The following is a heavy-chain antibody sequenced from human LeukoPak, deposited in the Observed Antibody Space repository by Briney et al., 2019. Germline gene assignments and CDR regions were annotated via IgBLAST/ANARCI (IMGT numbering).Heavy chain of an antibody. CDR3: ASPRHLNSGRGFTQLQIDY. D-gene: IGHD3-10*01. Sequence: GGSVKVSCKASGVTFSSYAISWVRQAPGQGLEWMGRIIPIVGMANYAQKFQGSVTITADKSTNTAYMELSSLRSEDPAVYYCASPRHLNSGRGFTQLQIDYWGQGTLVTVSS. V-gene: IGHV1-69*04. CDR1: GVTFSSYA. J-gene: IGHJ4*02. CDR2: IIPIVGMA.